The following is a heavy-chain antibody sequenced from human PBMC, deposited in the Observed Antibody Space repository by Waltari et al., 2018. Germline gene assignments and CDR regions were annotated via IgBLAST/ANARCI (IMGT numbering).Heavy chain of an antibody. V-gene: IGHV5-10-1*03. Sequence: EVQLVQSGAEVKKPGESLRISCKGSGYSFTSYWISWVRQMPGKGLEWMGMLVPCDSYPNYGPSAQGHVTISAAQSISTAYLQWRSLKASDTARHYCARPSTGCSSGSSRIDVWGQGPTVTVSS. CDR1: GYSFTSYW. CDR2: LVPCDSYP. CDR3: ARPSTGCSSGSSRIDV. D-gene: IGHD6-19*01. J-gene: IGHJ6*02.